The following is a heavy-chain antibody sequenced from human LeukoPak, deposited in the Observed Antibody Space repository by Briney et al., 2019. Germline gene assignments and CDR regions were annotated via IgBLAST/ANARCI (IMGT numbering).Heavy chain of an antibody. Sequence: GGSLSLSCAASGFTLSISWMHWVRQAPRKGLVCVSRITRDGSSTTYADSVKGRFTTSRDNAKNSLYLQMNSLRAEDTAVYFCTRDIRSVYYDQWGQGTLVTVSP. J-gene: IGHJ5*02. CDR2: ITRDGSST. V-gene: IGHV3-74*01. CDR1: GFTLSISW. CDR3: TRDIRSVYYDQ. D-gene: IGHD3-22*01.